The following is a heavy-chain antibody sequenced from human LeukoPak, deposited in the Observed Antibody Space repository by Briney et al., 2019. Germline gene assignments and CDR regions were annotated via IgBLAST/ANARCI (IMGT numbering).Heavy chain of an antibody. J-gene: IGHJ4*02. V-gene: IGHV3-48*01. Sequence: PGGSLRLSCAASGFTFSSYSMNWVRQAPGKGLEWVSYISSSSSTIYYADSVNGRFTISRDNAKNSLYLQMNSLRAEDTAVYYCARALMGSVDYWGQGTLVTVSS. CDR2: ISSSSSTI. D-gene: IGHD3-16*01. CDR1: GFTFSSYS. CDR3: ARALMGSVDY.